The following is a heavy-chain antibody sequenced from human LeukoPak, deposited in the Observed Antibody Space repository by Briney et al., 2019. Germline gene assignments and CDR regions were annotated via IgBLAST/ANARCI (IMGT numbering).Heavy chain of an antibody. V-gene: IGHV4-39*01. CDR2: IYYSGST. J-gene: IGHJ4*02. D-gene: IGHD5-12*01. CDR3: ARLRYSGYDYEDY. Sequence: SETLSLTCTVSGGSISSSSYYWGWIRQPPGKGLEWIGSIYYSGSTYYNPSLKSRVTISVDTSKNQFSLKPSSVTAADTAVYYCARLRYSGYDYEDYWGQGTLVTVSS. CDR1: GGSISSSSYY.